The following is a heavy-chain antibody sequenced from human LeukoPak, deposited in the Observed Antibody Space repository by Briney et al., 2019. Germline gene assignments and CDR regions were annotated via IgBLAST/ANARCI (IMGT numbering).Heavy chain of an antibody. V-gene: IGHV3-11*01. Sequence: GRSLRLSCAAFAFTLSNYYTSWIRQHPGKGMEWVSYISRSRPTIYYPASVKGPFTISRDNAKNSLYLQMNSLRAEHTAVYYCAKEETPYGDWGYWGQGTLVTVSS. CDR2: ISRSRPTI. CDR1: AFTLSNYY. J-gene: IGHJ4*02. CDR3: AKEETPYGDWGY. D-gene: IGHD4-17*01.